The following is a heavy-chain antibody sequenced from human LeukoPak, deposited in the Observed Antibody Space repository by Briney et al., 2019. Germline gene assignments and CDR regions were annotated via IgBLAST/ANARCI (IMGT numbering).Heavy chain of an antibody. V-gene: IGHV1-69*02. D-gene: IGHD5-18*01. CDR3: ARVDVDTAMVTRRYYYYGMDV. CDR1: GGTFSSYT. Sequence: GASVKVSCKASGGTFSSYTISWVRQAPGQGLEWMGRITPILGIANYAQKFQGRVTITADKSTSTAYMELSSLRSEDTAVYYCARVDVDTAMVTRRYYYYGMDVWDQGTTVTVSS. CDR2: ITPILGIA. J-gene: IGHJ6*02.